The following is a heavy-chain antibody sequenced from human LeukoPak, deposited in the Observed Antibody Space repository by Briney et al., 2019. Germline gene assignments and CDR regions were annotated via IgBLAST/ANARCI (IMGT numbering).Heavy chain of an antibody. CDR3: ARRGVYGDYAFDY. D-gene: IGHD4-17*01. CDR1: GSSISSYY. J-gene: IGHJ4*02. V-gene: IGHV4-59*01. CDR2: IYYSGST. Sequence: SETLSLTCTVSGSSISSYYWSWIRQPPGKGLEWIGYIYYSGSTNYNPSLKSRVTISVDTSKNQFSLKLSSVTAADTAVYYCARRGVYGDYAFDYWGQGTLVTVSS.